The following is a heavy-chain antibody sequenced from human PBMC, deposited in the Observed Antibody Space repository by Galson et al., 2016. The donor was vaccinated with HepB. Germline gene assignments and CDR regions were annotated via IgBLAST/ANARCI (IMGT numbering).Heavy chain of an antibody. J-gene: IGHJ4*02. Sequence: SLRLSCAASGFTVGNNYISWVRQAPGKGLEWVSSIYSGGNTIYADSVKGRFTISRDNSENTLYLQMTSLRAEDTAGYYCAREDSDDSSDYLDYWGQGTLVTVSS. D-gene: IGHD3-22*01. CDR1: GFTVGNNY. CDR2: IYSGGNT. V-gene: IGHV3-53*05. CDR3: AREDSDDSSDYLDY.